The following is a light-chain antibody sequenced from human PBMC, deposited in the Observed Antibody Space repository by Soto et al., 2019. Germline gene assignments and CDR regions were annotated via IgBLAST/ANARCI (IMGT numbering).Light chain of an antibody. V-gene: IGLV1-44*01. CDR2: SSN. CDR3: ATWDDSLNGYV. CDR1: PSNIGSNT. Sequence: QPVLTQPPSASGTPGQRVTISCSGSPSNIGSNTVNWYQQLPGTAPKLLIYSSNQRPSGVPDRFSGSKSGTSASLAISGLQSEDEADYYCATWDDSLNGYVFGSATKLTVL. J-gene: IGLJ1*01.